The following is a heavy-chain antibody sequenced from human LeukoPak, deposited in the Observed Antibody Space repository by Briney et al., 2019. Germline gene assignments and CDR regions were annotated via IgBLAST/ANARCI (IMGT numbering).Heavy chain of an antibody. CDR3: VRVYETNGYLY. J-gene: IGHJ4*02. V-gene: IGHV3-74*01. Sequence: GGSLRLSCAASGFTFDYYWMHWVRQAPGKGLMWVSRINTDGSNTHYADSVKGRFTISRDNAKNTVYLQMNSLRVEDTAVYYCVRVYETNGYLYWGQGSLVTVSS. CDR2: INTDGSNT. CDR1: GFTFDYYW. D-gene: IGHD3-22*01.